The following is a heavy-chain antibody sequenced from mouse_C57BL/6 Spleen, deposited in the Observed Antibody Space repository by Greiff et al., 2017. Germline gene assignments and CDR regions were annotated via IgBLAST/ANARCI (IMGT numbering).Heavy chain of an antibody. CDR2: IYPRSGNT. V-gene: IGHV1-81*01. J-gene: IGHJ3*01. Sequence: QVQLQQSGAELARPGASVKLSCKASGYTFTSYGISWVKQRTGQGLEWIGEIYPRSGNTYYNEKFKGKATLTADKSSSTAYMELRSLTSEDTAVYFCAREGNEEFAYWGQGTLVTVSA. CDR3: AREGNEEFAY. CDR1: GYTFTSYG.